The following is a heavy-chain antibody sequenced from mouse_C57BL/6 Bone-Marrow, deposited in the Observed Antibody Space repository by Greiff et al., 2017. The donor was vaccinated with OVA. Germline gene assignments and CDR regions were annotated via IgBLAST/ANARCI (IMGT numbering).Heavy chain of an antibody. J-gene: IGHJ2*01. CDR2: IYPGSGST. D-gene: IGHD1-1*01. Sequence: QVQLQQPGAELVKPGASVKMSCKASGYTFTSYWITWVKQRPGQGLEWIGDIYPGSGSTNYNEKFKSKATLTVDTSSSTAYMQLSSLTSEDSAVYYCARGDYDGSGRDFDYWGQGTTLTVSS. CDR1: GYTFTSYW. V-gene: IGHV1-55*01. CDR3: ARGDYDGSGRDFDY.